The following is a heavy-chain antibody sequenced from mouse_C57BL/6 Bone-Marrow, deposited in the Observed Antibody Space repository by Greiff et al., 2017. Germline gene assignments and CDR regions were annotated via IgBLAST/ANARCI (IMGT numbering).Heavy chain of an antibody. V-gene: IGHV14-4*01. D-gene: IGHD2-2*01. J-gene: IGHJ4*01. Sequence: EVQLQQSGAELVRPGASVKLSCTASGFNITDAYMHWVKQRPEQGLEWIGWIDPENGDTEYASKFQGKATITADTSSNTAYLQLSSLTSEDTAVYYCTTGLRRGGYAMDYWGQGTSVTVSS. CDR3: TTGLRRGGYAMDY. CDR1: GFNITDAY. CDR2: IDPENGDT.